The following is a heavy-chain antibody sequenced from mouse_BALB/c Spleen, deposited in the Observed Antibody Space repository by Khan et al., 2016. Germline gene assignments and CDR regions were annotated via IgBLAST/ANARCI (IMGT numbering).Heavy chain of an antibody. CDR3: TSDLRRGRAYYFDY. Sequence: EVQLQESGPGLVKPSQSLSLTCSVTGYSITSDYYWNWIRQFPGNKLEWMGYISYDGTDNYNPSLKNRISITRDTSKNQFFLNLNSVTTEDTATYYCTSDLRRGRAYYFDYWGQGTTLTVSS. J-gene: IGHJ2*01. CDR2: ISYDGTD. CDR1: GYSITSDYY. V-gene: IGHV3-6*02. D-gene: IGHD3-3*01.